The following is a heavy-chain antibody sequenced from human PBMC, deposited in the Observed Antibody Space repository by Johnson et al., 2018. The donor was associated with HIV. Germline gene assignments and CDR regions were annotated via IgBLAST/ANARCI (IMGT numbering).Heavy chain of an antibody. V-gene: IGHV3-23*04. CDR2: ISGSGGST. J-gene: IGHJ3*01. CDR3: ARDPLTLTTTLDAFDL. D-gene: IGHD4-17*01. Sequence: VQLVEYGGGLVQPGGSLRLACATSGFTVRTNYMNWVRQAPGKGLEWVSAISGSGGSTYYADSVKGRFTISRDSSQNTLYLQMNNLRAEDTAVYYCARDPLTLTTTLDAFDLWGQGTMVTVSS. CDR1: GFTVRTNY.